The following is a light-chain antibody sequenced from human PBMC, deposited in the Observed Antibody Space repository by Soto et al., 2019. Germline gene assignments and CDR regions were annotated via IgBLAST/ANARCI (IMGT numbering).Light chain of an antibody. Sequence: EIVLTQSPGTLSLSPGERATLSCRASQSVGRRYLAWYQQKPGQAPRLLISGVSKRATGIPDRFSGDGSGTDFTLTISRLEPEDFALYYCQQYGSSGTFGQGTKVDIK. CDR1: QSVGRRY. V-gene: IGKV3-20*01. CDR2: GVS. J-gene: IGKJ1*01. CDR3: QQYGSSGT.